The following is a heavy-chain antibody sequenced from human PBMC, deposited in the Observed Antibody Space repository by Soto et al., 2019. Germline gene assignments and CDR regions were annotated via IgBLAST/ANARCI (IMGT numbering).Heavy chain of an antibody. J-gene: IGHJ4*02. CDR2: IYYSGST. CDR3: ARRGGGWPFDY. Sequence: QLQLQESGPGLMKPSETLSLTCTVSGGSISSSSYYWGWIRQPPGKGLEWIGSIYYSGSTYYNPSLKSRVTISVDTSKNQFSLKLSSVTAADTAVYYCARRGGGWPFDYWGQGTLVTVSS. CDR1: GGSISSSSYY. D-gene: IGHD6-19*01. V-gene: IGHV4-39*01.